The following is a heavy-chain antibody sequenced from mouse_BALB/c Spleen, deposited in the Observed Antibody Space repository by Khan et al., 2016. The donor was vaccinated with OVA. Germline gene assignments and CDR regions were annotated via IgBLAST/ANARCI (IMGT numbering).Heavy chain of an antibody. CDR2: IWGDGST. J-gene: IGHJ4*01. CDR3: ARAYYGNYREAMDY. CDR1: GFSLTGYG. Sequence: QVQLKQSGPGLVAPSQRLSITCTVSGFSLTGYGVNWVRQPPGKGLEWLGMIWGDGSTDYNSVLKSRLSISKDNSKSQIFLKMNSLQTDDTARNYCARAYYGNYREAMDYWGQGTSVTVSS. V-gene: IGHV2-6-7*01. D-gene: IGHD2-10*01.